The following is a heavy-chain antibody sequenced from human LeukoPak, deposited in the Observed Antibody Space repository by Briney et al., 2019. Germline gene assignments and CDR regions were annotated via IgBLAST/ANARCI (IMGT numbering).Heavy chain of an antibody. D-gene: IGHD3-9*01. J-gene: IGHJ5*02. CDR2: INPSGGST. V-gene: IGHV1-46*01. CDR3: ARIFSREWGFDYEKQFDT. CDR1: GYTFTSYY. Sequence: GASVKVSCKASGYTFTSYYMHWVRQAPGQGLEWMGIINPSGGSTSYAQKFQGRVTMTRDMSTSTVYMELSSLRSEDTAVYYCARIFSREWGFDYEKQFDTWGQGTLVTVSS.